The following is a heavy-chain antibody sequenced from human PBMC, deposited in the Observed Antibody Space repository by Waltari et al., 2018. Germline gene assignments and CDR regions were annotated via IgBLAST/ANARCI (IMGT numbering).Heavy chain of an antibody. CDR1: GGSISSSSYY. CDR2: IYYSGST. D-gene: IGHD1-1*01. Sequence: QLQLQESGPGLVKPSETLSLTCTVSGGSISSSSYYWGWLRQPPGKGLEWIGSIYYSGSTYYNPSLKSRVTISVDTSKNQFSLKLSSVTAADTAVYYCARLRFSTNWNDDYWGQGTLVTVSP. CDR3: ARLRFSTNWNDDY. J-gene: IGHJ4*02. V-gene: IGHV4-39*01.